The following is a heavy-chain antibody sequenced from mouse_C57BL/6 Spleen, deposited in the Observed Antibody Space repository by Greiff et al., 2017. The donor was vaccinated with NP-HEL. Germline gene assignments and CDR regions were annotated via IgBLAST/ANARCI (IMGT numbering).Heavy chain of an antibody. CDR2: ISNGGGST. Sequence: EVKLVESGGGLVQPGGSLKLSCAASGFTFSDYYMYWVRQTPEKRLEWVAYISNGGGSTYYPDTVKGRFTISRDNAKNTLYLQMSRLKSEDTAMYYCARPDYYGHDRGFAYWGQGTLVTVSA. J-gene: IGHJ3*01. V-gene: IGHV5-12*01. CDR1: GFTFSDYY. CDR3: ARPDYYGHDRGFAY. D-gene: IGHD2-2*01.